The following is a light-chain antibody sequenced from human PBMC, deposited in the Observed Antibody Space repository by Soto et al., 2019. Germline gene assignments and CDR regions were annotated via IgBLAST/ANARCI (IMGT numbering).Light chain of an antibody. V-gene: IGKV1-27*01. Sequence: DIQMTQSPSSLSASVGDRVTITCRASQGISNYLAWYQLKRGKVPKLLMYAASTLQSGVPSRFSGSGSGTDFILTISSLQPEDVATYYCHKYNSAPFTFGGGTKVDIK. CDR2: AAS. CDR3: HKYNSAPFT. J-gene: IGKJ4*01. CDR1: QGISNY.